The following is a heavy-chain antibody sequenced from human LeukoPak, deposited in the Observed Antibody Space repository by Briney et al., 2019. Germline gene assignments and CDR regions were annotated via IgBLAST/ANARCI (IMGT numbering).Heavy chain of an antibody. CDR2: ISGSGGST. V-gene: IGHV3-23*01. Sequence: PGGSLRLSCAASGFTFSSYAMSWVRQAPGKGLEWVSAISGSGGSTYCADSVKGRFTISRDNSKNTLYLQMNSLRAEDTAVYYCAKGQRAVAGLRSDYWGQGTLVTVSS. J-gene: IGHJ4*02. CDR1: GFTFSSYA. CDR3: AKGQRAVAGLRSDY. D-gene: IGHD6-19*01.